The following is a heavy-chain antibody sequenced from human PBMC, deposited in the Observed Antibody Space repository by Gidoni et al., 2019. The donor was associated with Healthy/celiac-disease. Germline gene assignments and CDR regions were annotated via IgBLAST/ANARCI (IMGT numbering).Heavy chain of an antibody. CDR2: IRCSGGST. J-gene: IGHJ6*02. D-gene: IGHD3-22*01. Sequence: EVQLLESGGGLVQPGGSLRLSCAASGFTFRSYAMSWVPQAPGKGLEWVSAIRCSGGSTYYADSVKGRFTISRDNSKNTLYLQMNSLRAEDTAVYYCAKREGYDSSGYYYPLYYYGMDVWGQGTTVTVSS. CDR3: AKREGYDSSGYYYPLYYYGMDV. CDR1: GFTFRSYA. V-gene: IGHV3-23*01.